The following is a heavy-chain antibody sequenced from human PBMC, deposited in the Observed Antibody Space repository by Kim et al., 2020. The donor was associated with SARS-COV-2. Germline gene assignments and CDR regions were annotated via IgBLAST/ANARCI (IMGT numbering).Heavy chain of an antibody. CDR3: ARVRGAAGPFYYYYYGMDV. D-gene: IGHD6-13*01. J-gene: IGHJ6*02. CDR1: GFTFSDYY. V-gene: IGHV3-11*01. Sequence: GGSLRLSCAXSGFTFSDYYMSWIRQAPGKGLEWVSYISSSGSTIYYADSVKGRFTISRDNAKNSLYLQMNSLRAEDTAVYYCARVRGAAGPFYYYYYGMDVWGQGTTVTVSS. CDR2: ISSSGSTI.